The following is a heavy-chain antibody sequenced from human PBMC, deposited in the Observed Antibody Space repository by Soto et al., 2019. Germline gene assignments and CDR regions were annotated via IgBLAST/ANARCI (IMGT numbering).Heavy chain of an antibody. D-gene: IGHD6-19*01. CDR2: IIPIFGTA. CDR3: AKVRYSSPMGYYYGMDV. Sequence: QAQLEQSGGEVKQPGSSVKVSCTASRVAFSKFIVTWVRQAPGLGLEWVGGIIPIFGTANYAQKFQGRVTITADESTSTSYMEVNNLRSEDTAVYYCAKVRYSSPMGYYYGMDVWGQGTTVTVSS. V-gene: IGHV1-69*01. CDR1: RVAFSKFI. J-gene: IGHJ6*02.